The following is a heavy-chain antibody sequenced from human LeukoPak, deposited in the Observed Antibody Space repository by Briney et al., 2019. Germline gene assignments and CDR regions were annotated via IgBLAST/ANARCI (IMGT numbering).Heavy chain of an antibody. CDR3: ARGRWGIAAAGSPSTKRNWFDP. J-gene: IGHJ5*02. CDR2: INHSGST. V-gene: IGHV4-34*01. CDR1: GVSITNYY. Sequence: SETLSLTCIVSGVSITNYYWSWIRQPPGKGLEWIGEINHSGSTNYNPSLKSRVTISVDTSKNQFSLKLSSVTAADTAVYYCARGRWGIAAAGSPSTKRNWFDPWGQGTLVTVSS. D-gene: IGHD6-13*01.